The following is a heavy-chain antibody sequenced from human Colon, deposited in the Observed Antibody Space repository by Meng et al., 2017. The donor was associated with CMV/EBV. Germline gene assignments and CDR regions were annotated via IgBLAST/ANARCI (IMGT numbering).Heavy chain of an antibody. CDR1: GFSVSRNY. Sequence: GGSLRLSCVASGFSVSRNYISWVRQGPGKGLEWVSVIYDTGRTYYADSVKGRFTVSRDNAKNSLYLQMNSLRVEDTAVYFCAREGDFYDSDGYSYYFDYWGPGTLVTVSS. D-gene: IGHD3-22*01. J-gene: IGHJ4*02. CDR3: AREGDFYDSDGYSYYFDY. V-gene: IGHV3-66*01. CDR2: IYDTGRT.